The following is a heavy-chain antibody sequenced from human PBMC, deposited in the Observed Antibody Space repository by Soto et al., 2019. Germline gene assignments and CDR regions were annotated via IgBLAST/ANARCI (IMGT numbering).Heavy chain of an antibody. J-gene: IGHJ6*02. V-gene: IGHV3-48*02. CDR2: ISSSSSTI. CDR1: GFTFSSYS. D-gene: IGHD1-26*01. CDR3: ARRGCSGSYLSAPCYYYGMDV. Sequence: GGSLRLSCAASGFTFSSYSMNWVRQAPGKGLEWVSYISSSSSTIYYADSVKGRFTMSRDNAKNSLYLQMNSLRDEDTAVYYCARRGCSGSYLSAPCYYYGMDVWGQGTTVTVSS.